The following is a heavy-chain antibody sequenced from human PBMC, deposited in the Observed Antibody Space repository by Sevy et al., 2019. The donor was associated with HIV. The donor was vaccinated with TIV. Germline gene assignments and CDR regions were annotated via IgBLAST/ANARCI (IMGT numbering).Heavy chain of an antibody. V-gene: IGHV3-64D*06. CDR3: VTLGGLVGATDFDY. CDR2: ISGNGGST. D-gene: IGHD1-26*01. J-gene: IGHJ4*02. CDR1: GFTFSSYP. Sequence: GGSLRLSCSASGFTFSSYPMHWVRQAPGKGLEYVSLISGNGGSTYYADSVKGRFTISRDNFKKTLYLQMSSLRVEDTAVYYCVTLGGLVGATDFDYWGQGTRVTVSS.